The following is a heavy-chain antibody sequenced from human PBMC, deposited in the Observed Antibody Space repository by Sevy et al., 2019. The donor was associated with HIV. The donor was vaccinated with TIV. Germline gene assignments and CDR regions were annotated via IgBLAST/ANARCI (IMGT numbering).Heavy chain of an antibody. CDR2: LSFGCGEI. CDR1: GFTFSKYS. J-gene: IGHJ4*02. CDR3: AREGCTKPHDY. Sequence: GGCLRLCCAASGFTFSKYSMSWVRQPPGKGLGWVSTLSFGCGEINHADSVKGRFTISRDNSKNSLYLQMNNLRAEDTAVYYCAREGCTKPHDYWGQGTLVTVSS. V-gene: IGHV3-23*01. D-gene: IGHD2-8*01.